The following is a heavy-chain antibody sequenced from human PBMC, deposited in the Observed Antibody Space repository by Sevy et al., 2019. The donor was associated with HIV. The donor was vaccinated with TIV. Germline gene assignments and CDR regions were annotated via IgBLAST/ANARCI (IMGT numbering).Heavy chain of an antibody. J-gene: IGHJ4*02. V-gene: IGHV3-66*01. CDR3: ARGKSGYGYALNY. CDR2: TYSDGTT. D-gene: IGHD5-18*01. CDR1: GFTVSSNY. Sequence: GGSLRLSCAASGFTVSSNYMTWVGQVPGKGLEGVSVTYSDGTTYHADSVKDRFTISRDNSKNTLYLQMNSLRAEDTAVYYCARGKSGYGYALNYWGQGTLVTVSS.